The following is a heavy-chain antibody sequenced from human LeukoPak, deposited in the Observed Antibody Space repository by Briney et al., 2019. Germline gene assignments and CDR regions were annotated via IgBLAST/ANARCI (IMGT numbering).Heavy chain of an antibody. Sequence: GGSLRLSCAASGFTFSSYGMHWVRKAPGKGLEWVAVIWYDGSNKYYADSVKGRFTISRDNSKNTLYLQMNSLRAEDTAVYYCARAPVSAAMFMFDYWGQGTLVTVSS. CDR2: IWYDGSNK. V-gene: IGHV3-33*01. J-gene: IGHJ4*02. CDR1: GFTFSSYG. D-gene: IGHD2-2*01. CDR3: ARAPVSAAMFMFDY.